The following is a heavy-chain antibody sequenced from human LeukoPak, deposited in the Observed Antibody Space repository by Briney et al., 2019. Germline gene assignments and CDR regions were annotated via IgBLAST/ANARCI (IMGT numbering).Heavy chain of an antibody. D-gene: IGHD5-24*01. Sequence: GGSLRLSCAASGFTVSSSYMSWVRQAPGKGLEWVSSIYVDGPTFYADSVKGRFTIARDNSKNTLYLQMNSLRAEDTAVYYCANVESRALDYWGQGTLVTVSS. J-gene: IGHJ4*02. CDR2: IYVDGPT. CDR3: ANVESRALDY. CDR1: GFTVSSSY. V-gene: IGHV3-53*01.